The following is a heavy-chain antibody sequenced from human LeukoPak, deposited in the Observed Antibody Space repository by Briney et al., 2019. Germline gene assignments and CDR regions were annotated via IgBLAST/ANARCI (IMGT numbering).Heavy chain of an antibody. V-gene: IGHV1-18*01. CDR2: ISAYNGNT. Sequence: ASVKVSCKASGYTFTSYGISGVRQAPGQGLEWMGWISAYNGNTNYAQKLQGRVTMTTDTSTSTAYMELSSLRSEDTAVYYCARFYVGAAPHYFDYWGQGTLVTVSS. CDR3: ARFYVGAAPHYFDY. J-gene: IGHJ4*02. D-gene: IGHD1-26*01. CDR1: GYTFTSYG.